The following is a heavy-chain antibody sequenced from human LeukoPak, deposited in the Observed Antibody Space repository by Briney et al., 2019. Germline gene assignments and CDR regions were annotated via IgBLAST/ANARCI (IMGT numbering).Heavy chain of an antibody. CDR3: ATYSSSNAREFQY. CDR1: GFTFSSYG. V-gene: IGHV3-30*02. Sequence: GGSLRLSCAASGFTFSSYGMHWVRQAPGKGLEWVAFIRYDGSNKYYADSVKGRFTISRDNSKNTLYLQMNSLRAEDTAVYYCATYSSSNAREFQYWGQGTLVTVSS. J-gene: IGHJ1*01. D-gene: IGHD2-2*01. CDR2: IRYDGSNK.